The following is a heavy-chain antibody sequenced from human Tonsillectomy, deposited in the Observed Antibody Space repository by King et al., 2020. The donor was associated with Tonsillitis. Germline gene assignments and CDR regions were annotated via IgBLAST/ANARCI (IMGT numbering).Heavy chain of an antibody. CDR1: GFTVSSNY. D-gene: IGHD6-6*01. Sequence: VQLVESGGGLIQPGGSLRLSCAASGFTVSSNYMNWVRQAPGKGLEWVSVSYSGCSTYYADSVKGRFTISRDNSKNTLYLQMNSLRAEDTAVYYCARAFLGSYYFDYWGQGTLVTVSA. J-gene: IGHJ4*02. CDR2: SYSGCST. V-gene: IGHV3-53*01. CDR3: ARAFLGSYYFDY.